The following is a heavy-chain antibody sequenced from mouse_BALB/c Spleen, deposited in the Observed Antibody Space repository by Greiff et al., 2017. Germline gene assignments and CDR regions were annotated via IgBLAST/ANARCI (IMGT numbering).Heavy chain of an antibody. Sequence: QVQLQQSGPGLVQPSQSLSITCTVSGFSLTSYGVHWVRQSPGKGLEWLGVIWSGGSTDYNAAFISRLSISKDNTKSQVFFKMNSLQADDTAIYYWARGKYGNYCYAMDYWGQGTSVTVSS. CDR1: GFSLTSYG. D-gene: IGHD2-10*02. V-gene: IGHV2-4-1*01. CDR3: ARGKYGNYCYAMDY. CDR2: IWSGGST. J-gene: IGHJ4*01.